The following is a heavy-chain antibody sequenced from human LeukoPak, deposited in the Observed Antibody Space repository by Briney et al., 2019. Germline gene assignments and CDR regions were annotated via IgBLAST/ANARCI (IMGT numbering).Heavy chain of an antibody. CDR3: AITVDCRATTDCYSYFHH. D-gene: IGHD2-21*02. J-gene: IGHJ1*01. CDR1: GFTFSSYA. Sequence: GGSLRLSCAASGFTFSSYAMSWVRQAPGKGLEWVSVIGVSGGSTYYADSVKGRFTVSRDNSKNTLYLQVNSLRAEDTAVYYCAITVDCRATTDCYSYFHHWGQGTLVTVSS. CDR2: IGVSGGST. V-gene: IGHV3-23*01.